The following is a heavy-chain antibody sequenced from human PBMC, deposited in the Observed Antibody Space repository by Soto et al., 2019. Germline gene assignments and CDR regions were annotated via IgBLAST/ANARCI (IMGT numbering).Heavy chain of an antibody. CDR3: AREWLEGEILRGVYSFDI. J-gene: IGHJ3*02. V-gene: IGHV1-69*01. Sequence: QVQLVQSGAEVKKPGSSVKVSCKASGGTFSSYAISWVRQAPGQGLEWMGGIIPIFGTANYAQKFQGRVTITADEPTGPGYMGLRRLRSEETAVYCCAREWLEGEILRGVYSFDIWCQGTTVSVSS. CDR1: GGTFSSYA. D-gene: IGHD1-26*01. CDR2: IIPIFGTA.